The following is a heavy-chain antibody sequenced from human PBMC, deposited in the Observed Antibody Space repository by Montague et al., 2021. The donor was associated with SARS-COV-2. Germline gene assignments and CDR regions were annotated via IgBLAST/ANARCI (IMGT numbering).Heavy chain of an antibody. J-gene: IGHJ4*02. D-gene: IGHD5-24*01. V-gene: IGHV3-21*01. Sequence: SLRLSFAASGFTFSSYSMNWVRQAPGKGLEWVSSISSSSSYIYYADSVKGRFTISRDNAKNSLYLQMNSLRAEDTAVYYCARDRKIGWLQLGEFDYWGQGTLVTVSS. CDR1: GFTFSSYS. CDR2: ISSSSSYI. CDR3: ARDRKIGWLQLGEFDY.